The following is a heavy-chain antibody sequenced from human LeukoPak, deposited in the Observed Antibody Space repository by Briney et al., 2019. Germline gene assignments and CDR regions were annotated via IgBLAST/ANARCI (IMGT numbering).Heavy chain of an antibody. CDR1: GFSFYTDA. J-gene: IGHJ4*02. V-gene: IGHV3-23*01. CDR3: ARPSGSVTIFGVVDYFDY. D-gene: IGHD3-3*01. Sequence: HPGGSLRLSCAASGFSFYTDAMNWVRQAPGKGLEWVSAISPSGSRTYYAESVKGRFTISRDNSKNTLYMQLNSLRTEDTAVYYCARPSGSVTIFGVVDYFDYWGQGSLVTVSS. CDR2: ISPSGSRT.